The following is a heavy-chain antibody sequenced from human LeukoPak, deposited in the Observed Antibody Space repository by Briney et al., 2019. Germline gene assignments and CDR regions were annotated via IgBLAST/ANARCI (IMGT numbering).Heavy chain of an antibody. CDR3: ARVARSIVVVPAAIGDSGYDKNYYYYYYMDV. CDR1: GGTISSYY. D-gene: IGHD2-2*02. V-gene: IGHV4-4*07. CDR2: IYPSGST. J-gene: IGHJ6*03. Sequence: SATLSLTCTVSGGTISSYYWSWIRQPAGKGLEWIGRIYPSGSTNYNPSINSRVTMSVDTSKNQFSLKLSSVTAADTAVYYCARVARSIVVVPAAIGDSGYDKNYYYYYYMDVWGKGTTVTVSS.